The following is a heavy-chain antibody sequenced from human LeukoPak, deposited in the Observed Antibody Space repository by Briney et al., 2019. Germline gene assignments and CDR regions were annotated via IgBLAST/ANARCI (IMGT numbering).Heavy chain of an antibody. CDR1: GYSFTSFG. CDR2: ISAYNGNT. Sequence: ASVKVSCKASGYSFTSFGISWVRQAPGQGLEWMGWISAYNGNTKYAQKFQGRVTMTTDTSTSTAYMELRSLRSDDTAVYYCARDGQRRDGYNYVDYWGQGTLVTVSS. V-gene: IGHV1-18*01. CDR3: ARDGQRRDGYNYVDY. D-gene: IGHD5-24*01. J-gene: IGHJ4*02.